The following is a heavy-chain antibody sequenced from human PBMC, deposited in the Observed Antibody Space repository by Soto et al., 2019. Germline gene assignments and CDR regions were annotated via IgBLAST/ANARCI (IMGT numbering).Heavy chain of an antibody. V-gene: IGHV3-23*01. CDR1: GFTFSDYA. CDR2: ISGSGDNT. Sequence: EVQLLESGGGLVQPGGSLRLSCAASGFTFSDYALSWVRQAPGKGLEWVSTISGSGDNTYHADSVKGRITVSRDNSKNTLYLQMSSLSAEDTAVYYCAKGGNTNNNYYYYVDVWGKGTAVTVSS. CDR3: AKGGNTNNNYYYYVDV. D-gene: IGHD1-1*01. J-gene: IGHJ6*03.